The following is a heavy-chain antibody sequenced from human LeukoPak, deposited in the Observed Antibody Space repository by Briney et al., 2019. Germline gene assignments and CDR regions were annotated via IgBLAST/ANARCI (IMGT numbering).Heavy chain of an antibody. D-gene: IGHD3-10*01. J-gene: IGHJ4*02. Sequence: GGSLRLSCAASGFTFSSYEMNWVRQAPGKGLEWVSYISSSGSTIYYADSVKGRFTISRDNAKNSLYLQMNSLRAEDAAVYYCASALLWFGELLTLWGQGTLVTVSS. CDR1: GFTFSSYE. V-gene: IGHV3-48*03. CDR2: ISSSGSTI. CDR3: ASALLWFGELLTL.